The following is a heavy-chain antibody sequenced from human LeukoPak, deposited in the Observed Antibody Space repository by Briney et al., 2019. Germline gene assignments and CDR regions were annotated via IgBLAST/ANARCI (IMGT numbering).Heavy chain of an antibody. CDR3: AREAYDYVWGSYRYWFDP. Sequence: GSSVKVSCKASGGTFSSYAISWVRQAPGQGLEWMGRIIPILGIANYAQKFQGRVTITADKSTSTAYMELSSLRSEDTAVYYCAREAYDYVWGSYRYWFDPWGQGTLVTVSS. D-gene: IGHD3-16*02. CDR2: IIPILGIA. J-gene: IGHJ5*02. CDR1: GGTFSSYA. V-gene: IGHV1-69*04.